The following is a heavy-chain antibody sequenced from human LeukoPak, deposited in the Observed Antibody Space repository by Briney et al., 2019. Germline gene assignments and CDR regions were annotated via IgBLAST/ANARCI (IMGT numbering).Heavy chain of an antibody. Sequence: GGSLRLSCAASGFTFNRYGMHWVRQAPGKGLEWVAVISYDGSNKYYADSVKGRFTISRDNSKNTLYLQMNSLRAEDTAVYYCARTDAGVVVPTNAFDIWGQGTMVTVSS. CDR2: ISYDGSNK. V-gene: IGHV3-30*03. D-gene: IGHD2-2*01. CDR3: ARTDAGVVVPTNAFDI. CDR1: GFTFNRYG. J-gene: IGHJ3*02.